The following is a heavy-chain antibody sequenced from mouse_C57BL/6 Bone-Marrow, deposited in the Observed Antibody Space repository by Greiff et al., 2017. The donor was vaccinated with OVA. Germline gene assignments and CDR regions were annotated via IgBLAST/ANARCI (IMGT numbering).Heavy chain of an antibody. CDR3: ARGPGYFDV. J-gene: IGHJ1*03. CDR2: IDPSDSYT. Sequence: QVQLQQPGAELVMPGASVKLSCKASGYTFTSYWMHWVKQRPGQGLEWIGEIDPSDSYTNYNQKFKGKSTLTVDKSSSTAYMQLSSLTSEDSAVYYCARGPGYFDVWGTGTTVTVSS. CDR1: GYTFTSYW. V-gene: IGHV1-69*01.